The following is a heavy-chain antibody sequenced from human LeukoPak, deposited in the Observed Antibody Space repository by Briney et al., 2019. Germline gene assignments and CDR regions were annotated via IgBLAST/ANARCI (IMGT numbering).Heavy chain of an antibody. CDR3: ARRSGIAVAGAFDY. Sequence: PGGSLRLSCAASGFTFSNYAMRWVRQAPGKGLEWVSGISGSGDSTYYADSVKGRFTISRDNSKNTLYLQMNSLRAGDTAVYYCARRSGIAVAGAFDYWGQGTLVTVSS. J-gene: IGHJ4*02. CDR1: GFTFSNYA. D-gene: IGHD6-19*01. CDR2: ISGSGDST. V-gene: IGHV3-23*01.